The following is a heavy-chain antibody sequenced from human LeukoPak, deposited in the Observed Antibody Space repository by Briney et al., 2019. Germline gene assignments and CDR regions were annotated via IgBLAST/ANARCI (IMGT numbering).Heavy chain of an antibody. CDR2: IKSKNVGGTT. CDR3: TSHAAFDP. Sequence: GGSLRLSCAASGFTFDNAWMNWVRQAPGKGLEWVGRIKSKNVGGTTDYAAPVKGRFTISRDDSKNTVYLQMNSLKIEDTAVYYCTSHAAFDPWGQGTLVTVSS. CDR1: GFTFDNAW. V-gene: IGHV3-15*01. J-gene: IGHJ5*02.